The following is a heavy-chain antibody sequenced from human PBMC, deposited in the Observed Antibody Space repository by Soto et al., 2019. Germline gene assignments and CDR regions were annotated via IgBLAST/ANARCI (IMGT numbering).Heavy chain of an antibody. V-gene: IGHV1-69*13. D-gene: IGHD6-6*01. CDR2: IIPTFGTA. CDR3: ARGLYGSSSWFDP. Sequence: GASVKVSCKASGGTFSSYAISWVRQAPGQGLEWMGGIIPTFGTANYAQKFQGRVTITADESTSTAYMELSSLRSEDTAVYYCARGLYGSSSWFDPWGQGTLVTVSS. CDR1: GGTFSSYA. J-gene: IGHJ5*02.